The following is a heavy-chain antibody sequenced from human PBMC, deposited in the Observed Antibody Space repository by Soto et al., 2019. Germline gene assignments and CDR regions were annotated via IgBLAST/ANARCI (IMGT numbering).Heavy chain of an antibody. J-gene: IGHJ4*02. CDR3: ERNLAHTGDFDY. V-gene: IGHV1-8*01. Sequence: QVHLVQSGAEVKKPGASVKVSCKASGYTFTSYDINWVRQATGQGLEWLGWMNPNSGNTGYAQNFQGRVTMTRNTPISTADMEPSSLRSEDTAVYYCERNLAHTGDFDYWSQGTLVTVSS. D-gene: IGHD3-10*01. CDR2: MNPNSGNT. CDR1: GYTFTSYD.